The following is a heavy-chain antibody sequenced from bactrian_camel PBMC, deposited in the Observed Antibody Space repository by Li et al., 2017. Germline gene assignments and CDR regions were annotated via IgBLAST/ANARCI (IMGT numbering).Heavy chain of an antibody. CDR1: GDTDNLDY. Sequence: HVQLVESGGGTVQAGGSLRLSCATSGDTDNLDYMGWYRDAPGKGREGVSSLYIGGGNTYYADSVKDRFTISKDNAKNTLYLQMNSLKSTDTAVYYCAADTLGRDFFAYWGQGTQVTVS. CDR2: LYIGGGNT. V-gene: IGHV3S54*01. J-gene: IGHJ6*01. CDR3: AADTLGRDFFAY. D-gene: IGHD1*01.